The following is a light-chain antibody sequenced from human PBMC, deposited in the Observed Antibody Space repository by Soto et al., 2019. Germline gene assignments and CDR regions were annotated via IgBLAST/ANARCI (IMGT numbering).Light chain of an antibody. J-gene: IGLJ1*01. CDR2: DTS. V-gene: IGLV7-46*01. CDR1: TGAVTSGHY. Sequence: QAVVTQEPSLTVSPGGTITLTCGSSTGAVTSGHYPYWFQQKPGQAPRTLIYDTSNRHSWTPARFSGSLLGGKAALTLSGAQSEDEADYYCLITYSGARTYGVGNGTKVTVL. CDR3: LITYSGARTYG.